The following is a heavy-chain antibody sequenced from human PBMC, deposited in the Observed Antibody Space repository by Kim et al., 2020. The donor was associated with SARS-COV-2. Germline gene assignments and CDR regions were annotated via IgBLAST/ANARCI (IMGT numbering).Heavy chain of an antibody. D-gene: IGHD6-13*01. CDR3: AREINIAADTDAFDI. Sequence: SETLSLTCTVSGGSVSTSNFYWSWVRQPPGKGLEWIGYIYNTGITYYNPSLESRVTISLDTSKNQFSLNLNSVTAADTAVYYCAREINIAADTDAFDIWGRGTMVTVSS. J-gene: IGHJ3*02. V-gene: IGHV4-30-4*01. CDR1: GGSVSTSNFY. CDR2: IYNTGIT.